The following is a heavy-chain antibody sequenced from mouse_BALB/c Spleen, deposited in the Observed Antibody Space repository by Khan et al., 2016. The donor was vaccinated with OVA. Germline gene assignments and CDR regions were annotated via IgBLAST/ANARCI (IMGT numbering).Heavy chain of an antibody. D-gene: IGHD2-10*01. CDR1: GYTFTNYG. J-gene: IGHJ4*01. V-gene: IGHV9-3-1*01. Sequence: QIQLVQSGPELKKPGETVKISCKASGYTFTNYGMNWVKQAPGKGLKWMGWINTYTGEPTYADDFKGRFAFSLETSASTAYLQINNLKNEDTATXFCARPPYLSYVMVDWGQGTSVTVSS. CDR2: INTYTGEP. CDR3: ARPPYLSYVMVD.